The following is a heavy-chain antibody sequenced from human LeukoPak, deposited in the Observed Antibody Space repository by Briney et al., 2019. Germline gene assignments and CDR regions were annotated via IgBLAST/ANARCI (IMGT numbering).Heavy chain of an antibody. CDR3: ARAWYLDY. J-gene: IGHJ4*02. V-gene: IGHV4-34*01. CDR1: GGSFSGYS. CDR2: INHSGST. Sequence: SQTQSLTCAVYGGSFSGYSWSWIRQPPRKGLEWSGEINHSGSTNYKPSLKSRVTISVDTSTNQFSLKLSSVTAADTAVYYCARAWYLDYWGQGTLVTVSS.